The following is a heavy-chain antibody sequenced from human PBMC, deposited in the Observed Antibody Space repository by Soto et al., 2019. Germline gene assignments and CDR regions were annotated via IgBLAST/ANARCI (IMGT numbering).Heavy chain of an antibody. Sequence: GVSVKVSCKASGYTFTGYYMHWVRQAPGQGLEWMGWINPNSGGTNYAQKFQGWVTMTRDTSISTAYMELSRLRSDDTAVYYCARDLPGVAVAGMYYYGMDVWGQGTTVTVSS. J-gene: IGHJ6*02. CDR1: GYTFTGYY. D-gene: IGHD6-19*01. CDR2: INPNSGGT. V-gene: IGHV1-2*04. CDR3: ARDLPGVAVAGMYYYGMDV.